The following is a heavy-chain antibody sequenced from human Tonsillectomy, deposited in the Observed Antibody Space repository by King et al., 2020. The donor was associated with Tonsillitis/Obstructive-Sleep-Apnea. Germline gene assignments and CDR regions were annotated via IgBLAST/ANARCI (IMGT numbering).Heavy chain of an antibody. CDR3: ARDLSRTDSSGYYYPFDI. CDR2: IIPILGIA. D-gene: IGHD3-22*01. CDR1: GGTFSSYA. J-gene: IGHJ3*02. V-gene: IGHV1-69*10. Sequence: QLVQSGAEVKKPGSSVKVSCKASGGTFSSYAISWVRRAPGQGLEWMGGIIPILGIANYAQKFQGRVTITADKSTSTAYMELSSLRSEDTAVYYCARDLSRTDSSGYYYPFDIWGQGTMVTVSS.